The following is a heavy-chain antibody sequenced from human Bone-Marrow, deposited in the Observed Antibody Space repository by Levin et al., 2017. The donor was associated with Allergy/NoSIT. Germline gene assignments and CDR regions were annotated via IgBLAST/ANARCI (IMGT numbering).Heavy chain of an antibody. J-gene: IGHJ4*02. D-gene: IGHD3-22*01. Sequence: SETLSLTCAVSGYSISNGYYWGWIRQPPGKGLEWIGSIYHSGSTYYNPSLKSRVTISLDTSKNHFSLKLSSVTAADTAVYFCASEQYYYDSSGYPYWGQGTLVTVSS. CDR2: IYHSGST. V-gene: IGHV4-38-2*01. CDR1: GYSISNGYY. CDR3: ASEQYYYDSSGYPY.